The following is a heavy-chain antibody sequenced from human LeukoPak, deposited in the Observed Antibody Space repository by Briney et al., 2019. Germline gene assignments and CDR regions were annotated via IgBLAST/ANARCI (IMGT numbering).Heavy chain of an antibody. CDR2: IHYSGRT. D-gene: IGHD5-18*01. Sequence: SETLSLTCIVSGDSISLFYWSWIRQPPGKGLEWIGYIHYSGRTNYNPSLKSRVTMSLDTSRNHFSLKLRSVTAADTAVYYCARVSPDTATDYGWFDPWGQGSLVTVSS. CDR1: GDSISLFY. V-gene: IGHV4-59*01. J-gene: IGHJ5*02. CDR3: ARVSPDTATDYGWFDP.